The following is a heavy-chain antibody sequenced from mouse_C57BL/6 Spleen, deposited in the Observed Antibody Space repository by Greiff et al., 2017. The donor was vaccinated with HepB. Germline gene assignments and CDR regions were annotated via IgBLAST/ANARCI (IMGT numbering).Heavy chain of an antibody. D-gene: IGHD2-4*01. V-gene: IGHV1-64*01. CDR3: AIEGDYLAWFAY. CDR2: IHPNSGST. CDR1: GYTFTSYW. Sequence: QVQLQQPGAELVKPGASVKLSCKASGYTFTSYWMHWVKQRPGQGLEWIGMIHPNSGSTNYNEKFKSKATLTVDKSSSTAYMQLSSLTSEDSAVYYCAIEGDYLAWFAYWGQGTLVTVSA. J-gene: IGHJ3*01.